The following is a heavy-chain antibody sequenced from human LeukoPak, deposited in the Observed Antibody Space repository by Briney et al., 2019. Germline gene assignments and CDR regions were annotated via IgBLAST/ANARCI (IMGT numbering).Heavy chain of an antibody. CDR2: IYYSGST. V-gene: IGHV4-31*03. CDR3: ARGLNILTGYYNPFLLLAFDI. Sequence: PSQTLSLTCTVSGGSISSGGYYWSWIRQHPGKGLEWIGYIYYSGSTYYNPSLKSRVTISVDTSKNQFSLKLSSVTAADTAVYYCARGLNILTGYYNPFLLLAFDIWGQGTMVTVSS. CDR1: GGSISSGGYY. J-gene: IGHJ3*02. D-gene: IGHD3-9*01.